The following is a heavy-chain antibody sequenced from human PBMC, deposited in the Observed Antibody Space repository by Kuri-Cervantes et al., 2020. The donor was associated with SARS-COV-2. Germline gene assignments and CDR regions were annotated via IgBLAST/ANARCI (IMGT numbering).Heavy chain of an antibody. V-gene: IGHV3-13*03. D-gene: IGHD2-8*01. CDR1: GFTFSSYD. J-gene: IGHJ4*02. Sequence: GESLKISCAACGFTFSSYDMHWVRQATGKGLEWVSAIGTAGDTYYPGSVKGQFTISRENAKNSLYLQMNSLRAGDTAVYYCAKSSGIFMIYATRAAFDHWGQGTLVTVSS. CDR2: IGTAGDT. CDR3: AKSSGIFMIYATRAAFDH.